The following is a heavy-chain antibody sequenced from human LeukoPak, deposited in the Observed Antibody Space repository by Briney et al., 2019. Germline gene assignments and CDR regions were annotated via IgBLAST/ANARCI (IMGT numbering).Heavy chain of an antibody. Sequence: KPSQTLSLTSTVSGGSLSSGDYYLSWVRQPPGEGMGWIWYIYYSRSTYHNPSLESRVTISVDTSKYQFSLKLSSVTAADTAVHYCARDGYSSDLGAFDIWGQGTMVTVSS. CDR2: IYYSRST. V-gene: IGHV4-30-4*08. CDR3: ARDGYSSDLGAFDI. J-gene: IGHJ3*02. CDR1: GGSLSSGDYY. D-gene: IGHD6-19*01.